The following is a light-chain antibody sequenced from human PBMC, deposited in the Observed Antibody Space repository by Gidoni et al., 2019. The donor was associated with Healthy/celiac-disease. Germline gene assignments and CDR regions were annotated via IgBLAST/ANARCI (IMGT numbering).Light chain of an antibody. Sequence: ELVLTQSPATLSLSPGERATLSCRASQSVSSYLAWYQQKPGQSPGLLIYDASNRATGIPARFSGSGSGTDFNLTISSLEPEEFEVYYGQQRSNWPPWTFXQXTKMEIK. CDR3: QQRSNWPPWT. V-gene: IGKV3-11*01. CDR1: QSVSSY. J-gene: IGKJ1*01. CDR2: DAS.